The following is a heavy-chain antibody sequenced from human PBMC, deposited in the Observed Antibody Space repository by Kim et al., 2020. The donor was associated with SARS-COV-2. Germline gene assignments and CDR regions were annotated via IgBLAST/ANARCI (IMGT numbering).Heavy chain of an antibody. CDR2: INHSGST. J-gene: IGHJ6*03. D-gene: IGHD6-19*01. CDR3: ARGTRQWLVRGPYYYYMDV. V-gene: IGHV4-34*01. Sequence: SETLSLTCAVYGGSFSAYYWSWIRQPPGKGLEWIGEINHSGSTNYKPSLKSRVTISVDTSKNQFSLKLSSVTAADTAVYYCARGTRQWLVRGPYYYYMDVWCKGTTVTVSS. CDR1: GGSFSAYY.